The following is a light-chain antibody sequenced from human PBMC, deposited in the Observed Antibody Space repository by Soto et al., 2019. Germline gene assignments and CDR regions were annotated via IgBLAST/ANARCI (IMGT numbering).Light chain of an antibody. CDR1: TSNIGTNT. J-gene: IGLJ1*01. Sequence: QSVLTQPPSASGTLGQTITISCSGSTSNIGTNTVNWFQHLPGSAPKLLIYTNDQRPSGVPDRFSGSRSGTSASLAISGLQSEDEADYYCATWDDSVDVFGTGTKLTVL. CDR2: TND. CDR3: ATWDDSVDV. V-gene: IGLV1-44*01.